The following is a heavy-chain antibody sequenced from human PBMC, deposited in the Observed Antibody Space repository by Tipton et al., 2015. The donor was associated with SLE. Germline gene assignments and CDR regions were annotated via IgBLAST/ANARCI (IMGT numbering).Heavy chain of an antibody. Sequence: TLSLTCTVSGGSISSGGYYWSWIRQHPGKGLEWIGYIYYSGSTYYNPSLKSRVTISIDTSKNQFSLKLSSVTAADTAVYYCARDPGLYSGSYPTSFDYWGQGTLVTVSS. V-gene: IGHV4-31*03. CDR2: IYYSGST. CDR1: GGSISSGGYY. J-gene: IGHJ4*02. D-gene: IGHD1-26*01. CDR3: ARDPGLYSGSYPTSFDY.